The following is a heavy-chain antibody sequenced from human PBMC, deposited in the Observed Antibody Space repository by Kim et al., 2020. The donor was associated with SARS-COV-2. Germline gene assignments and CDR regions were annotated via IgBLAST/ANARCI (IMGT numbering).Heavy chain of an antibody. CDR3: ARDGPLLRYNWNRRDYY. CDR2: ISYDGSNK. D-gene: IGHD1-20*01. CDR1: GFTFSSYA. V-gene: IGHV3-30-3*01. J-gene: IGHJ6*01. Sequence: GGSLRLSCAASGFTFSSYAMHWVRQAPGKGLEWVAVISYDGSNKYYADSVKGRFTISRDNSKNTLYLQMNSLRAEDTAVYYCARDGPLLRYNWNRRDYY.